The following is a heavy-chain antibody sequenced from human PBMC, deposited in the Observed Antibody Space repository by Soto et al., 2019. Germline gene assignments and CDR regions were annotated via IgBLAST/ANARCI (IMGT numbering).Heavy chain of an antibody. V-gene: IGHV4-39*01. CDR1: GRSISSSSYY. D-gene: IGHD3-10*01. J-gene: IGHJ4*02. CDR3: ARPGIGNYYGSGSDYIPYYFDY. Sequence: QLQLQESGPGLVKPSETLSLTCTVSGRSISSSSYYWGWIRQPPGKGLEWIGSIYYSGSTYYNPSLRSRVTISVDTSKNQFSLKRSSVTAADTAVYYCARPGIGNYYGSGSDYIPYYFDYWGQGTLVTVSS. CDR2: IYYSGST.